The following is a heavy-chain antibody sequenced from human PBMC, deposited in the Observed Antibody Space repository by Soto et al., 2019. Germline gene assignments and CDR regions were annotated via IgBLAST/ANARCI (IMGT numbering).Heavy chain of an antibody. CDR2: IYYSGST. V-gene: IGHV4-31*03. Sequence: SETLSLTCTVSGGSISSGGYYWSWIRQHPGKGLEWIGYIYYSGSTYYNPSLKSRVTISVDTSKNQFSLKLSSVTAADTAVYYCAREDYGDDIDYWGQGTLVTVSS. CDR1: GGSISSGGYY. D-gene: IGHD4-17*01. CDR3: AREDYGDDIDY. J-gene: IGHJ4*02.